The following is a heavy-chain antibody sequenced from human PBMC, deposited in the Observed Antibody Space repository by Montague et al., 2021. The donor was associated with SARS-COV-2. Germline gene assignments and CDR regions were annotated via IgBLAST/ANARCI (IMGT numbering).Heavy chain of an antibody. D-gene: IGHD2-2*02. CDR1: GGSFSGYY. CDR2: INHSGST. CDR3: ASLTLGYCSSTSCYSDWFDP. Sequence: SETLSLTCAVYGGSFSGYYWSWIRQPPGKGLEWIGEINHSGSTNYSPSPKSRVTISVDTSKNQFSLKLSSVTAADTAVYYCASLTLGYCSSTSCYSDWFDPWGQGTLVTVSS. J-gene: IGHJ5*02. V-gene: IGHV4-34*01.